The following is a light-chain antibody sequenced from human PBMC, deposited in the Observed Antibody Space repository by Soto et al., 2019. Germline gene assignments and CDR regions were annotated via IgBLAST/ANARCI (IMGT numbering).Light chain of an antibody. J-gene: IGKJ1*01. CDR1: QSSSAS. CDR3: QHYDEHPWT. CDR2: DAS. Sequence: DIQMTQSPSTLSASVGHRVTITCRATQSSSASLAWYQQKPGEAPTLLIYDASSLESGVPSRFSGGGSETEFTLTISSLQPDDVATYYCQHYDEHPWTFGQGTKVEIK. V-gene: IGKV1-5*01.